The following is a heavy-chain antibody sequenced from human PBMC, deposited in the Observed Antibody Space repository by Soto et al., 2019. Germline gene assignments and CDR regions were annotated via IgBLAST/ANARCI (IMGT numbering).Heavy chain of an antibody. V-gene: IGHV1-18*01. CDR3: ARVPDV. CDR2: ISAYNGNT. Sequence: ASVKVSCKASGGTFSNSAISWVRQAPGQGLEWMGWISAYNGNTNYAQKLQGRVTMTTDTSTSTAYMELRSLRSDDTAVYYCARVPDVWGQGTTVTVSS. J-gene: IGHJ6*02. CDR1: GGTFSNSA.